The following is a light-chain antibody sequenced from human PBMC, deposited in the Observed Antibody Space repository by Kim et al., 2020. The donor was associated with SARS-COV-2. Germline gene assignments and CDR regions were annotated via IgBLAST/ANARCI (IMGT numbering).Light chain of an antibody. Sequence: ASVGDRVTITWRASQSISGWLAWYQQKPGKAPKLLIYKASSLESGVPSRFSGSGSGTEFTLTVSSLQPDDFATYYCQQYNSYPWTFGQGTKVDIK. V-gene: IGKV1-5*03. CDR3: QQYNSYPWT. CDR1: QSISGW. J-gene: IGKJ1*01. CDR2: KAS.